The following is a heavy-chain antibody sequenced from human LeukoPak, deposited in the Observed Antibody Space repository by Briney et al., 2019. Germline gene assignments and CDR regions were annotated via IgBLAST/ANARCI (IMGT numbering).Heavy chain of an antibody. CDR3: ARVPSITIRGVAFDI. J-gene: IGHJ3*02. D-gene: IGHD3-10*01. Sequence: GASVNVSCKASGYTFTSDAMHWVRQATGQRLERMGWINAGNGNTKYSQKFQGRVTITRDTSASTAYMELSSLRSEDTAVYYCARVPSITIRGVAFDIWGQGTMVTVSS. CDR1: GYTFTSDA. CDR2: INAGNGNT. V-gene: IGHV1-3*01.